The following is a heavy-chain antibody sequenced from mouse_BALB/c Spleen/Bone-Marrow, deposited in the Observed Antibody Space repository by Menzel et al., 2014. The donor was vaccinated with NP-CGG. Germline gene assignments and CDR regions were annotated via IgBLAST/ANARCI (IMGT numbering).Heavy chain of an antibody. Sequence: LQESGPELVKPGASVRISCKASGYTFTSYYIHWVKQRPGQGLEWIGWIYPGNVNTKYNEKFKVKATLTADKSSSTAYMQLSSLTSEDSAVYFCARGGWLRDAMDYWGQGTSVTVSS. J-gene: IGHJ4*01. V-gene: IGHV1S56*01. CDR3: ARGGWLRDAMDY. CDR2: IYPGNVNT. D-gene: IGHD2-2*01. CDR1: GYTFTSYY.